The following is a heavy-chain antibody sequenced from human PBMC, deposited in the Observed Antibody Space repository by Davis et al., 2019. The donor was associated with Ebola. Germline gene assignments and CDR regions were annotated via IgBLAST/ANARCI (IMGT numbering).Heavy chain of an antibody. J-gene: IGHJ6*02. Sequence: GESLKTPCTGSGFTFGEHDMSWFRQAPGKGLEGVGFIRRKAYGGTTEYAASVKGRFTISRDDSNSIAYLQMNSLKTEDTAVYYCAKGRHSRTYYDNGMDVWGQGTTITVSS. V-gene: IGHV3-49*03. D-gene: IGHD4-11*01. CDR1: GFTFGEHD. CDR2: IRRKAYGGTT. CDR3: AKGRHSRTYYDNGMDV.